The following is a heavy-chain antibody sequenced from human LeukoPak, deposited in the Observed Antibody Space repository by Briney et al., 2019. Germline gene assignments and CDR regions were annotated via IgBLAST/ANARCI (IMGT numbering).Heavy chain of an antibody. J-gene: IGHJ5*02. V-gene: IGHV1-18*01. CDR2: ISAYSDNT. CDR3: ARDYGVRTGNWFDP. CDR1: GYTFTSYG. D-gene: IGHD1-14*01. Sequence: ASVKVSCKASGYTFTSYGISWVRQAPGQGLEWMGWISAYSDNTNYAQKFQGRVTITADKSTSTAYMELSSLRSEDTAVYYCARDYGVRTGNWFDPWGQGTLVTVSS.